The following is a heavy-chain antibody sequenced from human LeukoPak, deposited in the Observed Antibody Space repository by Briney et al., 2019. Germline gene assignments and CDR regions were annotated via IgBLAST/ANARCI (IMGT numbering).Heavy chain of an antibody. J-gene: IGHJ4*02. CDR3: ARDTSPVYGSGSYDFDY. Sequence: ASVKVSCKASGYTFTSYYMHWVRQAPGQGLEWMGIINPSGGSTSYAQKFQGRVTMTRDTSTSTVHMELSSLRSEDTAVYYCARDTSPVYGSGSYDFDYWGQGTLVTVSS. CDR1: GYTFTSYY. CDR2: INPSGGST. V-gene: IGHV1-46*01. D-gene: IGHD3-10*01.